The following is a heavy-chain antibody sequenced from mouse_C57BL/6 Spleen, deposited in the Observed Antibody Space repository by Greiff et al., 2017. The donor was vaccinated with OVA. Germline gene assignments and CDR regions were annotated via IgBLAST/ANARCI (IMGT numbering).Heavy chain of an antibody. V-gene: IGHV3-6*01. CDR2: ISYDGSN. D-gene: IGHD3-3*01. J-gene: IGHJ4*01. CDR1: GYSITSGYY. Sequence: EVHLVESGPGLVKPSQSLSLTCSVTGYSITSGYYWNWIRQFPGNKLEWMGYISYDGSNNYNPSLKNRISITRDTSKNQFFLKLNSVTTEDTATYYCARDEGGTGAMDYWGQGTSVTVSS. CDR3: ARDEGGTGAMDY.